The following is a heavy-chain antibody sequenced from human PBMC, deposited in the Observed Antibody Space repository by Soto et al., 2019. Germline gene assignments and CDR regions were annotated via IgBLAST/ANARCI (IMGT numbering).Heavy chain of an antibody. J-gene: IGHJ4*02. CDR2: IYYSGST. Sequence: QVQLQESGPGLVKPSETLSLTCTVSGGSISSYYRSWIRQPPGKGLEWIGYIYYSGSTNYNPSLRGRVTIPVDTSKNQFSLKLSSVTAADTAVYYCARRSRYCSGGSCYFDYWVQGTLVTVSS. V-gene: IGHV4-59*08. D-gene: IGHD2-15*01. CDR3: ARRSRYCSGGSCYFDY. CDR1: GGSISSYY.